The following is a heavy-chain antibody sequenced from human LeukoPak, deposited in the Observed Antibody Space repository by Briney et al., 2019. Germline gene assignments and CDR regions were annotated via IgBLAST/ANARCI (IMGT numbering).Heavy chain of an antibody. CDR1: GFTFSRYA. D-gene: IGHD5-24*01. J-gene: IGHJ4*02. CDR3: AKGTRTRWLQSSYYFDY. CDR2: ISGSGGST. V-gene: IGHV3-23*01. Sequence: GGSLRLSCAASGFTFSRYAMSWVRQAPGKALEGVSAISGSGGSTYYADSVKGRFTISRDNSKNTLYLQMNSLRAEDTAVYYCAKGTRTRWLQSSYYFDYWGQGTLVTVSS.